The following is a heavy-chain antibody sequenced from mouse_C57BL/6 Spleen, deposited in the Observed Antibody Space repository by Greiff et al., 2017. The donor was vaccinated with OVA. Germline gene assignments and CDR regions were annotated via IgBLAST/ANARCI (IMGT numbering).Heavy chain of an antibody. CDR2: ISSGSSTI. CDR1: GFTFSDYG. D-gene: IGHD1-1*01. J-gene: IGHJ4*01. V-gene: IGHV5-17*01. Sequence: EVQLQESGGGLVKPGGSLKLSCAASGFTFSDYGMHWVRQAPEKGLEWVAYISSGSSTIYYADTVKGRFTISRDNAKNTLFLQMTSLRSEDTAMYYCASDYYGTGAMDYWGQGTSVTVSS. CDR3: ASDYYGTGAMDY.